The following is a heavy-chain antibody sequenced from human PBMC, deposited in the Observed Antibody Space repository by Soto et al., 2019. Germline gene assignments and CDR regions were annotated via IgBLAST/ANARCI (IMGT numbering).Heavy chain of an antibody. CDR3: ARSGLALPYSSSHWFDP. CDR1: GFTFSTYG. Sequence: DVQLVESGGGLVKPGGSLRLSCAASGFTFSTYGMNWVRQAPGKGLEWLSSISDSGHYIYYADSLKGRFTISRDNAKNSLFLQMTSLRGEDTAVYYCARSGLALPYSSSHWFDPWGHGTLVTVSS. J-gene: IGHJ5*02. CDR2: ISDSGHYI. V-gene: IGHV3-21*01. D-gene: IGHD3-22*01.